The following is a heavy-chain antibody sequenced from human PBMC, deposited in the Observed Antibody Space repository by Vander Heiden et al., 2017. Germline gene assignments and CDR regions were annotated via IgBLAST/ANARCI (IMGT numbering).Heavy chain of an antibody. CDR3: AKRASTYYDYVWGSYRYTATYYYFDY. D-gene: IGHD3-16*02. CDR1: GFSLSTSGVG. J-gene: IGHJ4*02. V-gene: IGHV2-5*02. CDR2: IYWDDDK. Sequence: QITLKESGPTLVKPTQTLTLTCTFSGFSLSTSGVGVGWIRQPPGKALEWLALIYWDDDKRYSPSLKSRLTITKDTSKNQVVLTMTNMDPVDTATYYCAKRASTYYDYVWGSYRYTATYYYFDYWGQGTLVTVSS.